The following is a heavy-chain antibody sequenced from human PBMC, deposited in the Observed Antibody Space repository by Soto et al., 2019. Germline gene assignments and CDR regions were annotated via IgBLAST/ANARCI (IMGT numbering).Heavy chain of an antibody. CDR1: GGSISSSNW. CDR2: IYHSGST. Sequence: QVQLQESGPGLVKPSGTLSLTCAVSGGSISSSNWWSWVRQPPGKGLEWIGEIYHSGSTNYNPSRQRRVTISVDKSQSQVSRKLSSVPAADTAVYYCARRGRLSSSPDYYYYYSGMDVWGQGTTVPVSS. D-gene: IGHD6-6*01. V-gene: IGHV4-4*02. J-gene: IGHJ6*02. CDR3: ARRGRLSSSPDYYYYYSGMDV.